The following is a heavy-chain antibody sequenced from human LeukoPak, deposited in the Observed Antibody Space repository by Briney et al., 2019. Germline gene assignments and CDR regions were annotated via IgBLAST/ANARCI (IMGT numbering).Heavy chain of an antibody. CDR1: GFTFSSYA. J-gene: IGHJ4*02. V-gene: IGHV3-23*01. Sequence: GGSLRLSCAASGFTFSSYAMSWVRQAPGKGLEWVSAISGSGGSTYYADSVKGRLTISRDNSKNTLYLQMNSLRAEDTAVYYCAKVGVLLWFGESYYFDYWGQGTLVTVSS. CDR3: AKVGVLLWFGESYYFDY. CDR2: ISGSGGST. D-gene: IGHD3-10*01.